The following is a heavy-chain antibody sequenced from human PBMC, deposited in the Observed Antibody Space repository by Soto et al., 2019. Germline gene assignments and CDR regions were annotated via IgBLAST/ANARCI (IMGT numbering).Heavy chain of an antibody. V-gene: IGHV3-11*05. Sequence: QVQLVESGGGLVKPGGSLRLSCAASGFTFSDYYMNWIRQAPGKGLEWVSYISSSRSYTNYADSVKGRFTISRDNAKNSLYLQMHSLRAEDTAVYYCARVAYDAFDIWGQGTMVTVSS. J-gene: IGHJ3*02. D-gene: IGHD3-16*01. CDR3: ARVAYDAFDI. CDR2: ISSSRSYT. CDR1: GFTFSDYY.